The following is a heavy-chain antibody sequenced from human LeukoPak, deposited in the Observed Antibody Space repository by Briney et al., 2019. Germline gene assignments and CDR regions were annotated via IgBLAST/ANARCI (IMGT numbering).Heavy chain of an antibody. Sequence: PGGSLRLSCAASGFTFSSHWMHWVRQAPGKGLVWVSRINSDGSSISYVDSVKGRFTISRDNTKNSLYLQMNSLRAEDTAVFYCARDQYDTWSRRGNFDSWGQGTLVIVSS. CDR3: ARDQYDTWSRRGNFDS. V-gene: IGHV3-74*01. J-gene: IGHJ4*02. D-gene: IGHD3/OR15-3a*01. CDR2: INSDGSSI. CDR1: GFTFSSHW.